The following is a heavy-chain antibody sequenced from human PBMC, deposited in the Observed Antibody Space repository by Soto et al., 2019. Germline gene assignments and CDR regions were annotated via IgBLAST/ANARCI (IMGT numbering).Heavy chain of an antibody. J-gene: IGHJ6*02. D-gene: IGHD6-13*01. V-gene: IGHV3-23*01. CDR2: ISGSGGST. Sequence: PGGSLRLSCAASGFTFSSYAMSWVRQAPGKGLEWVSAISGSGGSTYYADSVKGRFTISRDNSKNTLYLQMNSLRAEDTAVYYCAKCTQGIAASGIGPDQDYYYGMDVWGQGTTVTVSS. CDR1: GFTFSSYA. CDR3: AKCTQGIAASGIGPDQDYYYGMDV.